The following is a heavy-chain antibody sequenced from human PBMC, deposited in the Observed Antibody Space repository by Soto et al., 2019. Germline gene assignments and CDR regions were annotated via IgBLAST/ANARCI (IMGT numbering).Heavy chain of an antibody. V-gene: IGHV3-7*01. CDR2: IKPDGSAT. CDR3: SRGSHYDILTGTQTDDAFDI. J-gene: IGHJ3*02. Sequence: EVQLVESGGGLVQPGGSLRLSCAVSGFTFGSYWMNWVRLIPGKGLEWVAYIKPDGSATYYVDSVKGRFTISRDNAKNSLYLQMNSLRAEDTAVYYCSRGSHYDILTGTQTDDAFDIWGQGTMVTVSS. D-gene: IGHD3-9*01. CDR1: GFTFGSYW.